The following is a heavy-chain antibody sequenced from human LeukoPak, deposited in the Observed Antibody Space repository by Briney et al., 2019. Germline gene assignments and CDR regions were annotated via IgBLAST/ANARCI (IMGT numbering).Heavy chain of an antibody. V-gene: IGHV3-23*01. CDR3: AKERGGIAVAGPAFDI. Sequence: GGSLRLSCAASGFTFSSYAMSWVRQAPGKGLEWVSAISGSGGSTYYADSVKGRFTISRDNSKNTLYLQMNSLRGEDTAVYYCAKERGGIAVAGPAFDIWGQGTMVTVSS. CDR1: GFTFSSYA. CDR2: ISGSGGST. J-gene: IGHJ3*02. D-gene: IGHD6-13*01.